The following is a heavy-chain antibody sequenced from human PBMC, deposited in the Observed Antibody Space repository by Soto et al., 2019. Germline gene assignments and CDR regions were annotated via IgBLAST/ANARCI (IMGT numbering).Heavy chain of an antibody. CDR1: GFTFSSYG. Sequence: GGSLRLSCAASGFTFSSYGMHWVRQAPGKGLGWVAVIWYDGSNKYYADSVKGRFTISRDNSKNTLYLQMNSLRAEDTAVYYCARDGFNYCMSTSGYSSLYYYYGMDVWGQGTTVTVSS. J-gene: IGHJ6*02. CDR3: ARDGFNYCMSTSGYSSLYYYYGMDV. V-gene: IGHV3-33*01. D-gene: IGHD2-2*01. CDR2: IWYDGSNK.